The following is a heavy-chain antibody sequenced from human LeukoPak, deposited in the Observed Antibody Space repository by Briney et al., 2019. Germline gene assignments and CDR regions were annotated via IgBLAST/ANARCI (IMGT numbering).Heavy chain of an antibody. CDR2: ISYDGSNK. V-gene: IGHV3-30*18. CDR3: ANSREQWLVTYYFDY. J-gene: IGHJ4*02. D-gene: IGHD6-19*01. CDR1: GFTFSSYG. Sequence: GGSLRLSCAASGFTFSSYGMHWVRRAPGKGLEWVAVISYDGSNKYYADSVKGRFTISRDNSKNTLYLQMNSLRAEDTAVYYCANSREQWLVTYYFDYWGQGTLVTVSS.